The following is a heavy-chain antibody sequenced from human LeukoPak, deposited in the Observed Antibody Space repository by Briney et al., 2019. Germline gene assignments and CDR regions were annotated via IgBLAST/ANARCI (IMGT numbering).Heavy chain of an antibody. Sequence: SGPTLVNPTQTLTLTCTFSGFSLNTVGEGVGWIRQPPGKALEWLGLIYWDDDKRYSPSLKSRLTIAKDTSINQVVLTMTNVDSVDTATYYCAHSRHDYGDLLNRHFDYWGQGALVTVSS. CDR2: IYWDDDK. CDR1: GFSLNTVGEG. V-gene: IGHV2-5*02. CDR3: AHSRHDYGDLLNRHFDY. J-gene: IGHJ4*02. D-gene: IGHD4-17*01.